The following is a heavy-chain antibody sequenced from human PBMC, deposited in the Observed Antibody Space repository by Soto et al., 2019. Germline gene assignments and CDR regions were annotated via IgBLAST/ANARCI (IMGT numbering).Heavy chain of an antibody. J-gene: IGHJ5*02. D-gene: IGHD2-2*01. CDR1: GGTLSNYA. V-gene: IGHV1-69*06. CDR2: TLPIFGSA. CDR3: ARESHDIAVEPVTVPGPFTWFDP. Sequence: SVKVSCKASGGTLSNYAISWVRQGPGQGLEWMGGTLPIFGSANYAQKFQGRITITADKSTSTVYLELSSLRSEDTAVYYCARESHDIAVEPVTVPGPFTWFDPWGQGTLVTVSS.